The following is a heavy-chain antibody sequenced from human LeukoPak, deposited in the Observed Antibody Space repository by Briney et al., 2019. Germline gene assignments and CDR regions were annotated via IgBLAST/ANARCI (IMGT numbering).Heavy chain of an antibody. Sequence: GGSLRLSCAASGFTFSSYAMSWVRQAPGKGLEWVSAISGSGGSTYYADSVKGRFTISRDNSKNTLYLQMNSLRAEDTALYHCASVLTAYSQWGDYYYYMDVWGKGTTVTISS. J-gene: IGHJ6*03. CDR3: ASVLTAYSQWGDYYYYMDV. CDR2: ISGSGGST. CDR1: GFTFSSYA. D-gene: IGHD3-9*01. V-gene: IGHV3-23*01.